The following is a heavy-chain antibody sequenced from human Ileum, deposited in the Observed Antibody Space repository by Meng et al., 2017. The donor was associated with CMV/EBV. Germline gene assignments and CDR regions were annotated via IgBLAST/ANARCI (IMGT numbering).Heavy chain of an antibody. Sequence: GGSLRLSCVASGFRFSTYAMSWVRQAPGKGLEWVSGIDGSGGSTYHADSVKGRFTISRDNSKNTLYLQMNSLRADDTAAYYCAKEIVAFGELFYFDYWGQGTLVTVSS. CDR2: IDGSGGST. V-gene: IGHV3-23*01. D-gene: IGHD3-10*01. CDR3: AKEIVAFGELFYFDY. J-gene: IGHJ4*02. CDR1: GFRFSTYA.